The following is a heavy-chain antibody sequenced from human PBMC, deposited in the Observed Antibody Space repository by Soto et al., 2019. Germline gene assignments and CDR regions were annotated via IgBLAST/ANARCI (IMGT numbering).Heavy chain of an antibody. J-gene: IGHJ5*02. Sequence: QLQLQESGPGLVKPSETLSLTCTVSGGSISSSSYYWGWIRQPPGKGLEWIGSIYYSGSTYYNPSRKSRVTVSVYKSKSHFSLKLSSVTAADTAVYYCATLEVGGCHVYTFDPWGQGTLVTVSS. CDR2: IYYSGST. V-gene: IGHV4-39*02. CDR3: ATLEVGGCHVYTFDP. CDR1: GGSISSSSYY. D-gene: IGHD1-1*01.